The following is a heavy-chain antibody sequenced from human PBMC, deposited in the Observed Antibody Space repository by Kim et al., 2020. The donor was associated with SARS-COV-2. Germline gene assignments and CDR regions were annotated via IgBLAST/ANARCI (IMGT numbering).Heavy chain of an antibody. CDR3: ARAAFLSEEEFDY. Sequence: YNPYLKSRVSMSVDTSKTQLSLKLSSVAAADTAVYYCARAAFLSEEEFDYWGQGTLVTVSS. J-gene: IGHJ4*02. V-gene: IGHV4-4*07. D-gene: IGHD3-3*01.